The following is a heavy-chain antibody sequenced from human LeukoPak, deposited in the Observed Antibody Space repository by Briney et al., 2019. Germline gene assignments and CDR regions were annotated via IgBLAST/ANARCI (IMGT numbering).Heavy chain of an antibody. D-gene: IGHD3-22*01. V-gene: IGHV3-21*01. J-gene: IGHJ4*02. CDR1: GFTFSSYS. CDR3: ARAVPSTYYYDSSGYPDY. Sequence: GGSLRLSCAASGFTFSSYSMNWVRQAPGKGLEWVSSISSSSSYIYYADSVKGRFSISRDNAKNSLYLQMNSLRAEDTAVYYCARAVPSTYYYDSSGYPDYWGQGTLVTVSS. CDR2: ISSSSSYI.